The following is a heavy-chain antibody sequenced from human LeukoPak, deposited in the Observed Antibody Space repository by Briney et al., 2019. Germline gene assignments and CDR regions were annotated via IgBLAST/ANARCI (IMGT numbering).Heavy chain of an antibody. CDR1: GFTFTNYA. CDR2: ISYDGSNK. Sequence: GGSLRLSCAASGFTFTNYAMHWVRQAPGKGLEWVAVISYDGSNKYYADSVKGRFTISRDNSKNTLYLQMNSLRAEDTAVYYCYMVATFLGYWGQGTLVTVSS. D-gene: IGHD5-12*01. CDR3: YMVATFLGY. V-gene: IGHV3-30-3*01. J-gene: IGHJ4*02.